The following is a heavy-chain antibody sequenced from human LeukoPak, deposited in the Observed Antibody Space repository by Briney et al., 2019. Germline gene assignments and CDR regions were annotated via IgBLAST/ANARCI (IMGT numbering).Heavy chain of an antibody. CDR1: GFTVSSNY. V-gene: IGHV3-53*01. D-gene: IGHD3-10*01. CDR3: AKSSRIWFGELLWDFDY. J-gene: IGHJ4*02. Sequence: GGSLRLSCAGSGFTVSSNYMSWVRQAPGKGLEWVSVIYSGGSTYYADSVKGRFTISRDNSKNTLYLQMNSLRAEDTAVYYCAKSSRIWFGELLWDFDYWGQGTLVTVSS. CDR2: IYSGGST.